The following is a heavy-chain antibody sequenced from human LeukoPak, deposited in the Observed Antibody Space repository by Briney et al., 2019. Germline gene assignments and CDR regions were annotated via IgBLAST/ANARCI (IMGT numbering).Heavy chain of an antibody. Sequence: GGSLRLSCAASGFIFSTYWMSWVRQAPGRGLECVANIKQDGSETHYVDSVKGRFTISRDNGRNSMYLQMNSLRAEDTAVYYCARAAQWELPKFDYWGQGTLVTVSS. CDR2: IKQDGSET. D-gene: IGHD1-26*01. V-gene: IGHV3-7*01. CDR1: GFIFSTYW. CDR3: ARAAQWELPKFDY. J-gene: IGHJ4*02.